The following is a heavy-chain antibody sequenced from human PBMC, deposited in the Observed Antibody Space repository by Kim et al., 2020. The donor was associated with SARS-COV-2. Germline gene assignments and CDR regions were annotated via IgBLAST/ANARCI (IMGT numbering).Heavy chain of an antibody. CDR1: GYSFTSYW. V-gene: IGHV5-51*01. Sequence: GESLKISCKGSGYSFTSYWIGWVRQMPGKGLEWMGIIYPGDSDTRYSPSFQGHVTISADKSISTAYLQWSSLKASDTAMYYCARQPAYSSSYYYGMDVWGQGTTVTVSS. CDR3: ARQPAYSSSYYYGMDV. D-gene: IGHD6-6*01. CDR2: IYPGDSDT. J-gene: IGHJ6*02.